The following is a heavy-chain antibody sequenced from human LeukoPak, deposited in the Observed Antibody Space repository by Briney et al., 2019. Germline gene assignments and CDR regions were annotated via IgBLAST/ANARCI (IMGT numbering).Heavy chain of an antibody. CDR3: ARDSGNWLDP. CDR2: IDSDGSTT. CDR1: GFIFSSYW. V-gene: IGHV3-74*01. J-gene: IGHJ5*02. Sequence: PGGSLRLSCAASGFIFSSYWMHWVRQAPGKGLMWVSRIDSDGSTTTYADSVKGRFTISRDNAKNTLYLQMNSLRAEDTAVYYCARDSGNWLDPWGQGTLVTVSS. D-gene: IGHD3-10*01.